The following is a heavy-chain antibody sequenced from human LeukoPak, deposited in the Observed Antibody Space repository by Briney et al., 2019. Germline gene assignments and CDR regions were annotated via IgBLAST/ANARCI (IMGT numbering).Heavy chain of an antibody. CDR2: IYGGGTT. J-gene: IGHJ4*02. CDR3: ARAGSYYYDSSGFYRPNDY. D-gene: IGHD3-22*01. V-gene: IGHV3-53*01. Sequence: PGGSLRPSCAASGFTVSNNYINWVRQAPGNGLEWVSFIYGGGTTSYADSVKGRFAISRDNSKNTVYLQMNSLRAEDTAVYYCARAGSYYYDSSGFYRPNDYWGQGTLVTVSS. CDR1: GFTVSNNY.